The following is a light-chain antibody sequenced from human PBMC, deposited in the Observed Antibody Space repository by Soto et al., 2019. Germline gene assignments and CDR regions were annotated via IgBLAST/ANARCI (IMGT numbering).Light chain of an antibody. J-gene: IGKJ2*01. V-gene: IGKV1-5*01. Sequence: DIQMTQSPSTLSASVGDGVTITCRASQSISTWLAWYQQKPGKAPKLLIYDASTLESGVPSRFSGSGSGTEFPLTISSLQPDDFATYYCQQYSIYWNTFGQGTKLEIK. CDR1: QSISTW. CDR3: QQYSIYWNT. CDR2: DAS.